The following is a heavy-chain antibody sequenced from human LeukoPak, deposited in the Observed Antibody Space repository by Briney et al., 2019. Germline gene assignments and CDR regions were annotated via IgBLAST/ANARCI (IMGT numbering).Heavy chain of an antibody. J-gene: IGHJ4*02. CDR3: AKDAITMVRGVITPYYFDC. V-gene: IGHV3-30*18. CDR1: GFTFKTYA. Sequence: GGSLRLSCAASGFTFKTYAMHWVRQAPGKGLGWVGIISYDGSNEYYADSVKGRFTISRDNSKNTLYLQMNSLRAEDTAVYYCAKDAITMVRGVITPYYFDCWGQGTLVTVSS. CDR2: ISYDGSNE. D-gene: IGHD3-10*01.